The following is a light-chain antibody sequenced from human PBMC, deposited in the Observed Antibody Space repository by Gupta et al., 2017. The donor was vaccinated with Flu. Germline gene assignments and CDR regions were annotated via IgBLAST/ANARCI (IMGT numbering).Light chain of an antibody. V-gene: IGKV3-11*02. Sequence: EIVLTQSPATLCLSPGERATLSCRASQSVSSYLAWYQQKPSQPPRLLIYDASNRATGIPARFSGSGFGRDLTLTISSREREDFAVYYCQQRNNWPPITFGQGTRMEIK. J-gene: IGKJ5*01. CDR3: QQRNNWPPIT. CDR1: QSVSSY. CDR2: DAS.